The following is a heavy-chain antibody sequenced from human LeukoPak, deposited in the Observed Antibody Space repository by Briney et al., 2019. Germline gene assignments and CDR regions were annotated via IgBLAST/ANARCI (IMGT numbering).Heavy chain of an antibody. D-gene: IGHD3-22*01. CDR1: GFTFTDHP. V-gene: IGHV3-23*01. J-gene: IGHJ4*02. CDR2: ISGSGGST. CDR3: AKRFYYDSSGYFFDY. Sequence: GGSLRLSCVASGFTFTDHPMNWVRQAPGKGLEWVSAISGSGGSTYYADSVKGRFTISRDNSKNTLYLQMNSLRAEDTAVYYCAKRFYYDSSGYFFDYWGQGTLVTVSS.